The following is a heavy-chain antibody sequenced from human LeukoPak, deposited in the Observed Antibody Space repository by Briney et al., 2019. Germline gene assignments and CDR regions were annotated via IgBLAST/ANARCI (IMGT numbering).Heavy chain of an antibody. Sequence: SETLSLTCTVSGGSISSYYWSWIRQPAGKGPEWIGRIYTSGSTSYNPSLKSRVTMSLDTSKNQFSLKMSSVTAADTAVYYCASGPDFWSGYSYYYYMDVWGKGTTVTVSS. V-gene: IGHV4-4*07. CDR3: ASGPDFWSGYSYYYYMDV. CDR1: GGSISSYY. D-gene: IGHD3-3*01. CDR2: IYTSGST. J-gene: IGHJ6*03.